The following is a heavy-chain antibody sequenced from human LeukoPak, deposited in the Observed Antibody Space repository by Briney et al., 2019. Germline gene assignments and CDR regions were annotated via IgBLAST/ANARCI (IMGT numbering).Heavy chain of an antibody. CDR3: ACLSSTRRRAFDI. J-gene: IGHJ3*02. D-gene: IGHD6-6*01. CDR1: GGSISSYY. Sequence: SETLSLTCTVSGGSISSYYWTWIRQPPGKGLEWVGYIYYSGNTNHNPSLKSRVTISVDTTKSQFSLKLSSVTAADTAVYYCACLSSTRRRAFDIWGQGTMVTVSS. CDR2: IYYSGNT. V-gene: IGHV4-59*08.